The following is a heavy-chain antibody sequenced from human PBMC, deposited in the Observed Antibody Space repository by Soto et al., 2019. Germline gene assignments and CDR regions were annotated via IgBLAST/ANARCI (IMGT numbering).Heavy chain of an antibody. D-gene: IGHD2-2*01. J-gene: IGHJ6*02. CDR2: INHSGST. Sequence: SETLSLTCAVYGGSFSGYYWSWIRQPPGKGLEWIGEINHSGSTNYNPSLKSRVTISVDTSKNQFSLKLNSVTAADTAVYYCARGRNRLGIVVVPAARWYGMDVWGQGTTVTVSS. CDR3: ARGRNRLGIVVVPAARWYGMDV. V-gene: IGHV4-34*01. CDR1: GGSFSGYY.